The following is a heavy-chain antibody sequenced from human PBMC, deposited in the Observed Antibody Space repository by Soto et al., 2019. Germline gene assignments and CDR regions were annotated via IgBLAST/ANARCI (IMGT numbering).Heavy chain of an antibody. CDR3: AKGTPTIVVVITHFDY. J-gene: IGHJ4*02. CDR2: ISGSGGST. CDR1: GFTFSSYA. D-gene: IGHD3-22*01. Sequence: GGSLRLSCAASGFTFSSYAMSWVRQAPGKGLEWVSAISGSGGSTYYADSVKGRFTISRDNSKNTLYLQMNSLRAEDTAVYYCAKGTPTIVVVITHFDYWGQGTLVTVSS. V-gene: IGHV3-23*01.